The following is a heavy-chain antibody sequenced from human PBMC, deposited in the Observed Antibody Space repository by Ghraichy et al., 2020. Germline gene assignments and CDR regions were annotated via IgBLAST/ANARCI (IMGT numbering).Heavy chain of an antibody. CDR2: MNPNRANT. CDR1: GYTFTNYD. Sequence: ASVKVSCKTSGYTFTNYDINWVRQAPGQGLEWMGWMNPNRANTGYAQKFQGRVTMTSDSSESTAYMELSSLRSEDTAVYYCARGRGYCSGGRCYFDFWGQGTLVTVSS. V-gene: IGHV1-8*01. J-gene: IGHJ4*02. CDR3: ARGRGYCSGGRCYFDF. D-gene: IGHD2-15*01.